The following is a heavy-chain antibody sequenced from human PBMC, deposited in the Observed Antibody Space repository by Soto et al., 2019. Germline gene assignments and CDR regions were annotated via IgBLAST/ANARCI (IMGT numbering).Heavy chain of an antibody. D-gene: IGHD4-4*01. CDR1: GYTFTDYY. J-gene: IGHJ6*02. Sequence: QLVQSGAEVKNPGASVKVSCTASGYTFTDYYIHWVRQAPGQGLEWMGWINPNSGGTNYAQKFQGWVTMTRDPTVSTASMELSRLTSDDTAVYYCARDILNSNYGLEYYYFGMDVWGQGTTVTVSS. CDR2: INPNSGGT. V-gene: IGHV1-2*04. CDR3: ARDILNSNYGLEYYYFGMDV.